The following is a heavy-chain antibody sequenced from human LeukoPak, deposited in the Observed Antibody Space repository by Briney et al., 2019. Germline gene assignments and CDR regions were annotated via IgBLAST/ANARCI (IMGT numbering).Heavy chain of an antibody. CDR1: GFTFSSYS. Sequence: PGGSLRLSCAASGFTFSSYSMTWVRQAPGKGLEWVANIKRDGGESYYVDSVKGRFTISRENAKNSLYLQMNNLRAEDTAVYYCARDYYENIAHSHMLPFWGQGTLVTVSS. J-gene: IGHJ4*02. CDR2: IKRDGGES. V-gene: IGHV3-7*03. D-gene: IGHD1-26*01. CDR3: ARDYYENIAHSHMLPF.